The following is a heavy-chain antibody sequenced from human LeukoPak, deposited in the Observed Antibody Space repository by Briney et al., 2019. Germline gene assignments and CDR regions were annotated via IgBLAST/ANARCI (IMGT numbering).Heavy chain of an antibody. J-gene: IGHJ6*03. CDR1: GGTFSSYA. Sequence: ASVKVSCKASGGTFSSYAISWVRQAPGQGLEWMGGIIPIFGTANYAQKFQGRVTITADESTSTAYMELSSLRSEDTAVYYCARDSSSAYYYYYYYYMDVWGKGTTVTVSS. D-gene: IGHD6-6*01. CDR2: IIPIFGTA. CDR3: ARDSSSAYYYYYYYYMDV. V-gene: IGHV1-69*13.